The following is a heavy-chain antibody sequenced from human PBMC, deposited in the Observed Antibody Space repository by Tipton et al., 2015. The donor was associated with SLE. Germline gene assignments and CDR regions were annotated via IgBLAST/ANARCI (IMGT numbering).Heavy chain of an antibody. CDR1: GFTVSSNY. CDR3: AKVGTVAGLRSFDY. Sequence: SLRLSCAASGFTVSSNYMSWVRQAPGKGLEWVSVIYSGGSTYYADSVKGRFTISRDNSKNTLYLQMNSLRAEDTAVYYCAKVGTVAGLRSFDYWGQGTLVTVSS. J-gene: IGHJ4*02. V-gene: IGHV3-53*01. CDR2: IYSGGST. D-gene: IGHD6-19*01.